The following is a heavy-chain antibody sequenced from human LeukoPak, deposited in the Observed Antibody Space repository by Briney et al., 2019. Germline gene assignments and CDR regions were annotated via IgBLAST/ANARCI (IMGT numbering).Heavy chain of an antibody. V-gene: IGHV3-23*01. Sequence: GGSLRLSCAASGFTFSSYAMSWVRQAPGKGLEWVSAISGSGGSTYYADSVKGRFTISRDNSKNTLYLQMNSLRAEDTAVYYCAKHRRDGYNSLYYFDYWGQGTLVTVSS. CDR1: GFTFSSYA. J-gene: IGHJ4*02. CDR2: ISGSGGST. D-gene: IGHD5-24*01. CDR3: AKHRRDGYNSLYYFDY.